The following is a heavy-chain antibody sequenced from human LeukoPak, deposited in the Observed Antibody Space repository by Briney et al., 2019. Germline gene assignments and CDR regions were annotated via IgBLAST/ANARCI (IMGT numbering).Heavy chain of an antibody. J-gene: IGHJ3*02. CDR3: ASVTTVTTKGHGAFDI. D-gene: IGHD4-17*01. V-gene: IGHV1-69*13. Sequence: SVKVSCKASGGTFSSSAISWVRQAPGQGLEWLGGIIPIFGSSNYAQNFQDRVTITADESTSTAYMELSSLRSEDTAVYYRASVTTVTTKGHGAFDIWGQGTMVTVSS. CDR2: IIPIFGSS. CDR1: GGTFSSSA.